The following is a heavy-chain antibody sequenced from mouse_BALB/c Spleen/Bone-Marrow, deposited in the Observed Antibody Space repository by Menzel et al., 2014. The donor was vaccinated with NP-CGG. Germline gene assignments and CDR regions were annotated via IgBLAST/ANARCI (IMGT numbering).Heavy chain of an antibody. CDR2: VYPGNSDA. D-gene: IGHD2-4*01. CDR1: GYCFTNYW. V-gene: IGHV1-5*01. J-gene: IGHJ3*01. CDR3: SRDNYAFAY. Sequence: EVQLQQSGTVLARPGASVKMSCKASGYCFTNYWMHWIKQRPGQGLEWVGAVYPGNSDARYNQKFKGKAKLTAVTSASIAYMELSSLTNEDSAVYYCSRDNYAFAYWGQGTLVTVSA.